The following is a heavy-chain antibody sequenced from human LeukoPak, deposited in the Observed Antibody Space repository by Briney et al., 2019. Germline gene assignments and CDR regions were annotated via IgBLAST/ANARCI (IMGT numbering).Heavy chain of an antibody. CDR2: IKQDGSEK. J-gene: IGHJ3*02. V-gene: IGHV3-7*01. D-gene: IGHD5-18*01. Sequence: GGSLRLSCAASGFTFSSYWMSWGRQAPGKGLEWVANIKQDGSEKYYVDSVKGRFTISRDNSKNTLYLQMNSLRAEDTAVYYCARARSSYGYGDAFDIWGQGTMVTVSS. CDR1: GFTFSSYW. CDR3: ARARSSYGYGDAFDI.